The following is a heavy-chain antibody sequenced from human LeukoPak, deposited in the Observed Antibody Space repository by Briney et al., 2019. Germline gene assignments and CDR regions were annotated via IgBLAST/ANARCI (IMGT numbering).Heavy chain of an antibody. CDR3: VKSVRLSYPRAWFDP. D-gene: IGHD3-10*01. V-gene: IGHV3-64D*06. J-gene: IGHJ5*02. CDR1: GFTFSTDS. Sequence: PGGSLRLSCSPSGFTFSTDSMRWVRQAPGKGLEYVSAITHNGDNTYYRDSVRGRFTISRDNSKSTLYLQMSSLRDEDTAIYYCVKSVRLSYPRAWFDPWGQGIQVTVSS. CDR2: ITHNGDNT.